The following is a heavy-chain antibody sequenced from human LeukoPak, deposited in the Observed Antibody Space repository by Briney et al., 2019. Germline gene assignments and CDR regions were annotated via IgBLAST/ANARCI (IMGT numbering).Heavy chain of an antibody. CDR3: ARDSRGYCSSTSCPDRRFYY. J-gene: IGHJ4*02. CDR1: GFTFSSYE. CDR2: ISSSGSTI. D-gene: IGHD2-2*01. V-gene: IGHV3-48*03. Sequence: PGGSLRLSCAASGFTFSSYEMNWVRQAPGKGLEWVSYISSSGSTIYYADSVKGRFTISRDNAKNSLYLQMNSLRAEDTAVYYCARDSRGYCSSTSCPDRRFYYWGQGTLVTVSS.